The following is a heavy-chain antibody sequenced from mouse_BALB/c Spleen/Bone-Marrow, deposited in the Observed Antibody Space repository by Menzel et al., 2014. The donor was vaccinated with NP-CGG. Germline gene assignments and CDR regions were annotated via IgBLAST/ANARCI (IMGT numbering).Heavy chain of an antibody. CDR1: GYTFTSSW. J-gene: IGHJ1*01. Sequence: VQLQQSGSVLVRPGASVKLSCKASGYTFTSSWMHWAKQRPGQGLEWIGEIHPNSGNTNYNEKFKGKATLTVDTSSSTAYVDLSSLTSEDSAVYYGAREKIYGNYLWYFDVWGPGTTVTVSS. CDR2: IHPNSGNT. CDR3: AREKIYGNYLWYFDV. V-gene: IGHV1S130*01. D-gene: IGHD2-1*01.